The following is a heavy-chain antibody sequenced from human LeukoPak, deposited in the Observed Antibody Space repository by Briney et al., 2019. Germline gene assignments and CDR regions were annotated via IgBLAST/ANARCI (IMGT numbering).Heavy chain of an antibody. Sequence: PSETLSLTCTVSGGSISSYYWSWIRQPPGKGLEWIGYIYYSGSTNYNPSLKSRVTISVDTSKNQFSLKLSSVTAADTAVYYCARLIAAALIDYWGQGTLVTVSS. D-gene: IGHD6-13*01. CDR3: ARLIAAALIDY. CDR2: IYYSGST. V-gene: IGHV4-59*08. CDR1: GGSISSYY. J-gene: IGHJ4*02.